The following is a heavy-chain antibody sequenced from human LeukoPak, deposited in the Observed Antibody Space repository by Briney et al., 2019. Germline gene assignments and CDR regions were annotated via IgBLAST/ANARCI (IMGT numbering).Heavy chain of an antibody. D-gene: IGHD6-19*01. CDR2: IPHDGGNK. V-gene: IGHV3-30*04. CDR1: GLSLSKSH. Sequence: GGSLRLSCVGSGLSLSKSHMHWVRQAPGKRLEWVALIPHDGGNKLYGDSAKGRFTVSRENSKNTVDLNMDSLTVDDTAIYYCAREAYSSGRAGTFDIWGQGTMVTVSS. CDR3: AREAYSSGRAGTFDI. J-gene: IGHJ3*02.